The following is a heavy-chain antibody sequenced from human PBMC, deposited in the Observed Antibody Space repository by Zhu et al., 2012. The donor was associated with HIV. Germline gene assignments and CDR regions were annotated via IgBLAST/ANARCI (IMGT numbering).Heavy chain of an antibody. CDR1: GFTFDDYA. V-gene: IGHV3-9*03. CDR2: ISWNSGNI. D-gene: IGHD6-13*01. J-gene: IGHJ4*02. Sequence: EMRLVESGGGLVQPGRSLRLSCAASGFTFDDYAMHWVRQSPGKGLEWVSGISWNSGNIGYADSVKGRFIMSRDNAKNSLFLQMNSLRPEDLAFYYCVKDGSSVAAGGHFDFWGRGTLVTVSS. CDR3: VKDGSSVAAGGHFDF.